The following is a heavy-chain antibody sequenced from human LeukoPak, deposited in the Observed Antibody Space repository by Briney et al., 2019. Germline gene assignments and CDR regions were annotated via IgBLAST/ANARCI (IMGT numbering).Heavy chain of an antibody. J-gene: IGHJ4*02. D-gene: IGHD6-19*01. CDR3: ARDGGYSRGWTYGAGDY. CDR2: ISNDGSEK. Sequence: GGSLRLSCAASGFTFINYVMHWVRQAPGKGLECVAVISNDGSEKYYADSVKGRFTISRDNSRNTLYLQLNGLRAEDTALYYCARDGGYSRGWTYGAGDYWGQGTLVTVSS. CDR1: GFTFINYV. V-gene: IGHV3-30*04.